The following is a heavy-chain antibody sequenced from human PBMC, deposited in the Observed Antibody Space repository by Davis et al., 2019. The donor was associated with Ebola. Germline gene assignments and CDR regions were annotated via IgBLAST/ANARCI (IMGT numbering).Heavy chain of an antibody. J-gene: IGHJ4*02. CDR2: INAGNGNT. V-gene: IGHV1-3*01. CDR1: GYTFTRYA. CDR3: AKIAAAGPDY. D-gene: IGHD6-13*01. Sequence: ASVKVSCKASGYTFTRYAMHWVRQAPGQRLEWMGWINAGNGNTKYSQKFQGRVTITADKSTSTAYMELSSLRSEDTAVYYCAKIAAAGPDYWGQGTLVTVSS.